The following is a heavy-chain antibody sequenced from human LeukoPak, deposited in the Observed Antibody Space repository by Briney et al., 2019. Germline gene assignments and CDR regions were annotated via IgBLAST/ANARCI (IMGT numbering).Heavy chain of an antibody. CDR1: GGSISSSRYD. Sequence: SETLSLTCTVSGGSISSSRYDWGWIRQPRGKGLEWIGSIYYSGSTYDNRSRKSRITITVDTSKNQFSLKLSSVTAADTAVYYCARRLRMWFGELVYFDYWGQGTLVTVSS. CDR3: ARRLRMWFGELVYFDY. J-gene: IGHJ4*02. D-gene: IGHD3-10*01. V-gene: IGHV4-39*01. CDR2: IYYSGST.